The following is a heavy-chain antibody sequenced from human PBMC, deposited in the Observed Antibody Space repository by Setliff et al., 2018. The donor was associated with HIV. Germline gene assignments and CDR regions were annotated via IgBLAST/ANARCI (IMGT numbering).Heavy chain of an antibody. CDR2: IYYSGNT. CDR1: GGSISSSSYY. V-gene: IGHV4-39*01. D-gene: IGHD5-18*01. CDR3: VRVAYEYIYGYNNYYYMDV. Sequence: SETLSLTCTVSGGSISSSSYYWGWIRQPPGKGLEWIGTIYYSGNTYYNPSLKSRVTISVDTSKNQISLKLSSVTAADTAVYYCVRVAYEYIYGYNNYYYMDVWGKGTTVTVSS. J-gene: IGHJ6*03.